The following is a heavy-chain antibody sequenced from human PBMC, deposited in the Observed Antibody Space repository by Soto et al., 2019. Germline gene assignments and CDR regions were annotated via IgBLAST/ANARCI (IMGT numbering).Heavy chain of an antibody. J-gene: IGHJ3*02. V-gene: IGHV5-51*01. CDR2: IYPGDSDT. CDR3: ATSGKLEGEKVYDAFDI. Sequence: GESLKISCKGSGDSFTSYWIGWVRQMPGKGLEWMGIIYPGDSDTRYSPSFQGQVTISADKSISTAYLQWSSLKASDTAMYYCATSGKLEGEKVYDAFDIWGQGTMVTVSS. CDR1: GDSFTSYW. D-gene: IGHD3-10*01.